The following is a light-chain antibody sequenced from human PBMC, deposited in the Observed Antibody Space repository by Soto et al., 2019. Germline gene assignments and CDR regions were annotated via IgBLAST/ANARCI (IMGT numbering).Light chain of an antibody. J-gene: IGKJ5*01. Sequence: EIVFTQSPGTLSLSPGERATLSCRASQTLSNSFIAWYQQKPGQAPRLLIYDTSSRDTGVPDRYSASGSGTDFTLTTSRLEPEDFAVFFCQQYGTSEIIFGQGTRLEIK. V-gene: IGKV3-20*01. CDR3: QQYGTSEII. CDR1: QTLSNSF. CDR2: DTS.